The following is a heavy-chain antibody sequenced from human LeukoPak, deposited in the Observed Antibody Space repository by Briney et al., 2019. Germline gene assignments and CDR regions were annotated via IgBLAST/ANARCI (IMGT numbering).Heavy chain of an antibody. CDR1: GLTFSTYT. CDR3: ASHYDIDY. D-gene: IGHD3-9*01. J-gene: IGHJ4*02. CDR2: ISSGSSYI. Sequence: GGSLRLSRAASGLTFSTYTMNWVRQAPGKGLEWVSSISSGSSYIYYADSMKGRFTVSRDNAKNSLYLQMNSLKAEDTAVYFCASHYDIDYWGQGTLVTVSS. V-gene: IGHV3-21*06.